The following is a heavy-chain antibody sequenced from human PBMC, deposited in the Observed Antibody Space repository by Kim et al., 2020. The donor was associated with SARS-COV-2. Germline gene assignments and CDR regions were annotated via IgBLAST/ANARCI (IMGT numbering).Heavy chain of an antibody. CDR2: IWNDGSNK. V-gene: IGHV3-33*06. CDR1: GFTFSSYS. CDR3: AEGRDLGDY. J-gene: IGHJ4*02. Sequence: GGSLRLSCAASGFTFSSYSMNWVRQAPGKGLEWVAVIWNDGSNKYYADSVKGRFTISRDNSKNTLYLQMNSLRAEDTAVYYCAEGRDLGDYWGQGTLVTGSS. D-gene: IGHD2-21*02.